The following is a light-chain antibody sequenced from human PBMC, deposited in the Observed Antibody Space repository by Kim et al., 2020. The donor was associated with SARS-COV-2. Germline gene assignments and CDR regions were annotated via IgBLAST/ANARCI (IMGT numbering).Light chain of an antibody. J-gene: IGKJ2*03. CDR3: QQYKRWPPYS. CDR1: QSVGTN. CDR2: GAS. Sequence: EIVMTQSPATLSVSPGERATLSCRASQSVGTNLAWYQLRPGQAPRLLIYGASTRATGVPARFSGSGSGTEFTLTITSPQSEDFAVYYCQQYKRWPPYSFGQGTKLEI. V-gene: IGKV3-15*01.